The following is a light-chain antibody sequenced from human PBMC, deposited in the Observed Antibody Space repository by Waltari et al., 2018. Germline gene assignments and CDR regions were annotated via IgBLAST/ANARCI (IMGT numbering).Light chain of an antibody. CDR3: HSRDASGVGGS. CDR2: DKN. CDR1: SLRSYY. Sequence: SSELTQAPAVSVAMGQTVRIPCQGNSLRSYYASWYQQRPGQAPRLVMYDKNNRPSGVPDRFAGSTSHNTASLTITGAQAEDEASYYCHSRDASGVGGSFGGGTKLTVL. J-gene: IGLJ2*01. V-gene: IGLV3-19*01.